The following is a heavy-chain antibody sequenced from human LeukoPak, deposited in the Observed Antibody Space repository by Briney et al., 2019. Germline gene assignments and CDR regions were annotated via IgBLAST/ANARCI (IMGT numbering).Heavy chain of an antibody. V-gene: IGHV5-51*01. Sequence: GESLKISCKGSGYSFTSYWIGWVRQMPGKGLEWMGIIYPGDSDTRYSPSFQGQVTISADKSISTAYLQWSSLRASDTAMYYCARGRIAAAGKGVGFDPWGQGTLVTVSS. CDR1: GYSFTSYW. J-gene: IGHJ5*02. CDR3: ARGRIAAAGKGVGFDP. D-gene: IGHD6-13*01. CDR2: IYPGDSDT.